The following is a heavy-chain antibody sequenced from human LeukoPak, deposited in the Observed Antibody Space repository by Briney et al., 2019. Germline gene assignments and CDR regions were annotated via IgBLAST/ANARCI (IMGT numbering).Heavy chain of an antibody. CDR3: ARSYSGSYKLD. Sequence: ASVKVSCKASGYTFTDYYMHWVRQAPGQGLEWLGWIKFENGETSYGWKFRGRVTMTSDTSVTTVYMELNSLTSDDTAVYYCARSYSGSYKLDWGQGTLVTVSS. V-gene: IGHV1-2*02. D-gene: IGHD1-26*01. J-gene: IGHJ4*02. CDR1: GYTFTDYY. CDR2: IKFENGET.